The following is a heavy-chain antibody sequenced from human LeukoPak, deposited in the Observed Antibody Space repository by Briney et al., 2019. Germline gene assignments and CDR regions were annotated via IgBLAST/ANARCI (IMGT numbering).Heavy chain of an antibody. J-gene: IGHJ4*02. V-gene: IGHV1-46*01. Sequence: ASAKGSCNASGYTFTNYGIGWVRQAPGQGLEWMGIINPSGGSTSYAQKFQCRVTMTTDPSTSTVYMALSRMRSADTAVSYCERGGTTMVTFAYWGQGTLVTVSS. CDR2: INPSGGST. CDR1: GYTFTNYG. D-gene: IGHD5-18*01. CDR3: ERGGTTMVTFAY.